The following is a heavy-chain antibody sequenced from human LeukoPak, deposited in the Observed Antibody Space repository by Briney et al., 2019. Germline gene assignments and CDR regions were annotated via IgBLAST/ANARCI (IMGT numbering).Heavy chain of an antibody. V-gene: IGHV3-7*01. J-gene: IGHJ4*02. D-gene: IGHD3-10*01. Sequence: PGGSLRLSCAAYGFTFSRYWLGWVRQAPGKGLEWVANMNQDGSEQYYVESVKGRFTISRDNAKNSLYLQMNSLRVEDTAVYYCARDRGPNTYDYWGQGTLVTVSS. CDR3: ARDRGPNTYDY. CDR1: GFTFSRYW. CDR2: MNQDGSEQ.